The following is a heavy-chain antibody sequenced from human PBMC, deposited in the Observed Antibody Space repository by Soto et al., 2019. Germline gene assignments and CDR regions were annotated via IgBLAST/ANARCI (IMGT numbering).Heavy chain of an antibody. D-gene: IGHD3-3*01. V-gene: IGHV3-30-3*01. CDR1: GFTFSSYA. J-gene: IGHJ6*02. CDR2: ISYDGSNK. CDR3: AREPIFGVVGYYYYYYGMDV. Sequence: QAGGSLRLSCAASGFTFSSYAMHWVRQAPGKGLEWVAVISYDGSNKYYADSVKGRFTISRDNSKNTLYLQMNSLRAEDTAVYYCAREPIFGVVGYYYYYYGMDVWGQGTTVTAP.